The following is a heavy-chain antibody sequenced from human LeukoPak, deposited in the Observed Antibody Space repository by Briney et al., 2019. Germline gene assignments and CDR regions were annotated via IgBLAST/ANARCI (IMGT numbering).Heavy chain of an antibody. CDR1: GGSMSSYY. CDR3: GRAEELYVGSPPLYYYYLDV. D-gene: IGHD1-26*01. CDR2: IYYTGST. Sequence: SETLSPTCSASGGSMSSYYWNWIRHTPGKGLEWIGYIYYTGSTNYSPSFKSRVTISLDTSKKQIFLNMNSVTAADTAVYYCGRAEELYVGSPPLYYYYLDVWGKGTTVTVSS. V-gene: IGHV4-59*01. J-gene: IGHJ6*03.